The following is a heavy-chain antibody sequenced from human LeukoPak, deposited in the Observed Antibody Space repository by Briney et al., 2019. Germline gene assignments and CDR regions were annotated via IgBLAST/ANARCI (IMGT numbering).Heavy chain of an antibody. V-gene: IGHV4-61*02. CDR2: IYTSGST. D-gene: IGHD3-10*01. J-gene: IGHJ4*02. CDR1: GGSISSGSYY. Sequence: SETLSLTCTVSGGSISSGSYYWSWIRQPAGKGLEWIGRIYTSGSTNYNPSLKSRVTISVDTSKNQFSLKLTSVTAADTAVYYCARGGITMVRGVIIPFDYWGQGTLVTVSS. CDR3: ARGGITMVRGVIIPFDY.